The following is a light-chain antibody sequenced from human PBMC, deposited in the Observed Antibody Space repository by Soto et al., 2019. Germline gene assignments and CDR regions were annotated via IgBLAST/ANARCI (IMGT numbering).Light chain of an antibody. CDR1: SSDVGGYNY. CDR3: SSYTTTSTFV. J-gene: IGLJ2*01. Sequence: QSVLTQPASVSGSPGQSITISCTGTSSDVGGYNYVSWYQQNPGKAPKLMIYDVSNRPSGVSNRFSGSKSGNTASLTISGLQAEDEADYYCSSYTTTSTFVFGGGTKLTVL. CDR2: DVS. V-gene: IGLV2-14*01.